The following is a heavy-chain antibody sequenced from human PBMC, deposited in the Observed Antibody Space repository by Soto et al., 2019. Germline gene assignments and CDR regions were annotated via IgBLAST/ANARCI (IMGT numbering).Heavy chain of an antibody. D-gene: IGHD3-22*01. CDR3: ARHLYYDSSFDY. J-gene: IGHJ4*02. CDR2: IDPSDSYT. CDR1: GYSFTSYW. V-gene: IGHV5-10-1*01. Sequence: PGESLKISCKGSGYSFTSYWISWVRQMPGKGLEWMGRIDPSDSYTNYSPSFQGHVTISADKSISTAYLQWSSLKASDTAMYYCARHLYYDSSFDYWGQGTLVTVSS.